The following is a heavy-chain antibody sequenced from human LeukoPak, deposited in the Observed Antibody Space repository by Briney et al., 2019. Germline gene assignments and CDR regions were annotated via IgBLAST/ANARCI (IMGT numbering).Heavy chain of an antibody. CDR2: ISSTGGTT. CDR3: ARDSPTRPTVRLPYWYFDL. D-gene: IGHD2-21*02. Sequence: PGGSLRLSCAASGFTFSDYGMSWVRQAPGKGLEWVSSISSTGGTTYYADSVKGRFTISRDNSKNTLFLQLNSLRAEDTAVYYCARDSPTRPTVRLPYWYFDLWGRGTLVTVSS. J-gene: IGHJ2*01. CDR1: GFTFSDYG. V-gene: IGHV3-23*01.